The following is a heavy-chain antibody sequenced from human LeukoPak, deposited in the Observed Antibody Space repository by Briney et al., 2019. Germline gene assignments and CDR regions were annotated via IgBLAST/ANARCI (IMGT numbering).Heavy chain of an antibody. CDR1: GFTFSLYA. D-gene: IGHD1-1*01. J-gene: IGHJ4*02. Sequence: PGGSLRLSCAASGFTFSLYAMHWVRQAPGKGLQWVAYIRYDGRNKYSADSVKGRFTIYRDNSKSTLYLQMNSLRPEDTAVYYCAKGGSNNWSFDNWGQGTLVTVSS. CDR3: AKGGSNNWSFDN. V-gene: IGHV3-30*02. CDR2: IRYDGRNK.